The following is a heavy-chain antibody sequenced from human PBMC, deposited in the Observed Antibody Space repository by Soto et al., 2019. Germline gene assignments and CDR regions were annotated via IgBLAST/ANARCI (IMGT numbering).Heavy chain of an antibody. CDR3: TTDRILWFGEYTLAMDV. D-gene: IGHD3-10*01. CDR1: GFTFRNAW. J-gene: IGHJ6*02. Sequence: EVQLVESGGGLVKPGGPLTLSCEGSGFTFRNAWMSWVRQAPGKGLEWVGRIKSFSDGETTNYAAPVKGRFTISRDDSKNTLYLRMRSLKSEDTAVYYCTTDRILWFGEYTLAMDVWGQGTTGTVSS. CDR2: IKSFSDGETT. V-gene: IGHV3-15*01.